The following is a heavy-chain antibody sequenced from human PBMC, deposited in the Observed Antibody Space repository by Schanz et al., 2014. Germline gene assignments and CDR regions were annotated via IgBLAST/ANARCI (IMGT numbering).Heavy chain of an antibody. CDR3: ARDQSPYTNSSDVRYFDY. V-gene: IGHV1-18*01. J-gene: IGHJ4*02. CDR2: ISPYNGNT. CDR1: GYTFSSYG. D-gene: IGHD6-6*01. Sequence: QGQLVQSGAEVKKPGASLKVSCKASGYTFSSYGITWVRQAPGQGLEWMGWISPYNGNTNYAPKVQGRVTMTADTSTSTAYMDLRSLRSDDTAVYYCARDQSPYTNSSDVRYFDYWGQGSLVTVSS.